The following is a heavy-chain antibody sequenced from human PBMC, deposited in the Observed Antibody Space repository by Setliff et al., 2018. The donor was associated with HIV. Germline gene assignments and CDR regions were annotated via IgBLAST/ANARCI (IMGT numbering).Heavy chain of an antibody. Sequence: PSETLSLTCTVSGASIRSSDYYWGWVRQPPGKGLEWIGIIYKSGSTFYSPSLKSRVTISVDTSKNQFSLQLSSVTAADTAIYYCATQVNRNYYFDHWGQGTLVTVSS. V-gene: IGHV4-39*01. D-gene: IGHD2-21*01. CDR3: ATQVNRNYYFDH. CDR2: IYKSGST. CDR1: GASIRSSDYY. J-gene: IGHJ4*02.